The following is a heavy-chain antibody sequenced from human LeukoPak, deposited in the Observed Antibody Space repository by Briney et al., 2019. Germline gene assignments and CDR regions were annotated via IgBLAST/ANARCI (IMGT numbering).Heavy chain of an antibody. CDR1: GYXFTSYW. Sequence: GESLKISCKGSGYXFTSYWISWVRQMPGKGLEWMGRIDPSDSYSSYSPSFRGHVTISANKSISTAYLQWSSLKASDTAMYYCARVPPYTSGWYYFDYWGQGTLVTVSS. D-gene: IGHD6-19*01. J-gene: IGHJ4*02. CDR2: IDPSDSYS. V-gene: IGHV5-10-1*01. CDR3: ARVPPYTSGWYYFDY.